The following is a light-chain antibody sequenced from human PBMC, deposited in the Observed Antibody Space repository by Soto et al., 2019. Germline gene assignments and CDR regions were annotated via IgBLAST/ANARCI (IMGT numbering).Light chain of an antibody. CDR1: HSISNW. CDR3: QQYNGYSWK. Sequence: DIQMTQSPSSLSASIGDRVTITCRASHSISNWLAWYQQKPGKAPNLLIYDASSLESGVPSRFSGSGSGTEFSLTIRRLQPDDFASYYCQQYNGYSWKFGQGTKVDIK. V-gene: IGKV1-5*01. CDR2: DAS. J-gene: IGKJ1*01.